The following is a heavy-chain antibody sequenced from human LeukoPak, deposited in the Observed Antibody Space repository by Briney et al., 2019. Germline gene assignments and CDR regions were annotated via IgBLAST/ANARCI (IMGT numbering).Heavy chain of an antibody. CDR2: ISYEGSNK. D-gene: IGHD3-10*01. J-gene: IGHJ6*03. CDR3: ARGGSGSYYYYFYYMDV. CDR1: GFTFTTYP. V-gene: IGHV3-30*04. Sequence: GGSLRLSCAASGFTFTTYPMSWVRQAPGKGLEWVAIISYEGSNKYYADSVKGRFTVSRDNSQNTLYLQVNSLTSEDTAVYYCARGGSGSYYYYFYYMDVWGKGTTVTVSS.